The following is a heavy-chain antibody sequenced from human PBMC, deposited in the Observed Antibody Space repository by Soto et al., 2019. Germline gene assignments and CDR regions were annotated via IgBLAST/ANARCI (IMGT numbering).Heavy chain of an antibody. CDR1: GFSLSSAGVG. V-gene: IGHV2-5*02. Sequence: QITLKESGPALVKPTQTLTLTCTFSGFSLSSAGVGVGWIRQPPGKALEWLALVYWGDDKRYSPSLRSRLSITRDTSKNQVVLTMANLDPMDTATYYCVVQSGGWLLPFDWWGQGTLVTVSS. CDR3: VVQSGGWLLPFDW. D-gene: IGHD2-15*01. J-gene: IGHJ4*02. CDR2: VYWGDDK.